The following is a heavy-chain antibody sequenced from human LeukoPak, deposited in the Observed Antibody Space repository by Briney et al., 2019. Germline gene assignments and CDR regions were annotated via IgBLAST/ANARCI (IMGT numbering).Heavy chain of an antibody. J-gene: IGHJ4*02. CDR1: GFTFGDYA. D-gene: IGHD6-19*01. V-gene: IGHV3-30*02. CDR2: IRSDGSNK. Sequence: GGSLRLSCTASGFTFGDYAISWVRQAPGKGLEWMAFIRSDGSNKYYADSVKGRFTISRDNSKNTLYLQMNSLRAEDTAVYYCAKGKASGWYIVDYWGQGTLVTVSS. CDR3: AKGKASGWYIVDY.